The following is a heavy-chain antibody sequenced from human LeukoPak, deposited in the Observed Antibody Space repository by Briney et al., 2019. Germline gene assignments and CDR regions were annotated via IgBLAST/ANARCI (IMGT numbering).Heavy chain of an antibody. Sequence: GGSLRLSCAASGFTFDDYAMHWVRQAPGKGLVWVSRINSDGSSTSYADSVKGRFTISRDNAKNTLYLQMNSLRAEDTAVYYCARRAFFFDYWGQGTLVTVSS. J-gene: IGHJ4*02. D-gene: IGHD3-3*02. CDR1: GFTFDDYA. CDR3: ARRAFFFDY. CDR2: INSDGSST. V-gene: IGHV3-74*01.